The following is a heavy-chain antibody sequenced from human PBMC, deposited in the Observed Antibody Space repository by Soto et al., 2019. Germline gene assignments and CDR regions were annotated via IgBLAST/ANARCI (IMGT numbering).Heavy chain of an antibody. J-gene: IGHJ4*02. V-gene: IGHV1-69*12. CDR2: IIPDSASP. D-gene: IGHD3-3*01. CDR1: GGTLTFSS. CDR3: ASFSRGTWSGFTAD. Sequence: QVQLVQSGAEVKRPGSSVKVSCKASGGTLTFSSLSWVRQAPGQGLEWMGGIIPDSASPNYAQKFQGRVTISAHEXXRTAHMELRSLRSDDTAVYYCASFSRGTWSGFTADWGQGTLVTVSS.